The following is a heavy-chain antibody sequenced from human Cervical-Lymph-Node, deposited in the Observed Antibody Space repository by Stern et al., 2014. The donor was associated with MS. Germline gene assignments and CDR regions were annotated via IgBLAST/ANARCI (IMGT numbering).Heavy chain of an antibody. CDR2: VSFDGSDK. CDR3: ARARFPYGHTHGTYYYFGMDV. CDR1: GFPLSTYV. Sequence: VQLVESGGGVIHPGSSLRLSCAASGFPLSTYVLHWVRQAPGKGLEWVAFVSFDGSDKRADSVKGRFTVSRSMTKNSLFLQRNSLRGEDTAVYYCARARFPYGHTHGTYYYFGMDVGGQGTTVTVSS. V-gene: IGHV3-30*04. D-gene: IGHD5-18*01. J-gene: IGHJ6*02.